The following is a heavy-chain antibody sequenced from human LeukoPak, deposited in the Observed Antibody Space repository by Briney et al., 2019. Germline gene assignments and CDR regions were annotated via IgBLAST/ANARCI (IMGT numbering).Heavy chain of an antibody. CDR3: ARGSPSYGDYLIDY. CDR1: GITFSSYS. J-gene: IGHJ4*02. CDR2: ISSSSSYI. Sequence: PGRTLRLSCAASGITFSSYSMNWVRQAPGKGLEWVSSISSSSSYIYYADSVKGRFTISRDNAKNSLYLQMNSLRAEDTAVYYCARGSPSYGDYLIDYWGQGTLVTVSS. V-gene: IGHV3-21*01. D-gene: IGHD4-17*01.